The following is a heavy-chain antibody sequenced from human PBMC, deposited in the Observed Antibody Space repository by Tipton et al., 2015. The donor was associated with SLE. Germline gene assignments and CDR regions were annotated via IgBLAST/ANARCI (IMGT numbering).Heavy chain of an antibody. J-gene: IGHJ4*02. V-gene: IGHV1-18*01. CDR2: ISPFNHNT. CDR3: ARDRAGDTMVWSVGSCFDY. Sequence: QVQLVQSGAEVKKPGASVKVSCKASGYTFTSYAISWVRQAPGQGLEWMGWISPFNHNTDYAQKFQGRATMTTDTSTSATYLELRSLRSDDTAVYYCARDRAGDTMVWSVGSCFDYWGERTLFTVSS. CDR1: GYTFTSYA. D-gene: IGHD3-10*01.